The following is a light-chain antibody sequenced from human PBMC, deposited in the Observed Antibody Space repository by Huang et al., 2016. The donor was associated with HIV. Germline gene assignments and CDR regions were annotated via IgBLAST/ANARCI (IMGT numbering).Light chain of an antibody. CDR2: DAS. Sequence: EIVLTQSPATLSLSPGERATLSCRASQSVSSYLAWYQQKPGQAPRLLIYDASSRATGIPPRFSGSGCGTDFTLTISSLEPEDVAVYYCQQRSNWPPLTFGGGTKVEIK. V-gene: IGKV3-11*01. CDR3: QQRSNWPPLT. J-gene: IGKJ4*01. CDR1: QSVSSY.